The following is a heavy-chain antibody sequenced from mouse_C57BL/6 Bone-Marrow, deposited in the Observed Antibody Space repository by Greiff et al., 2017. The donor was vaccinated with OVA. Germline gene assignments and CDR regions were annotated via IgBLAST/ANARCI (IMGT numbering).Heavy chain of an antibody. CDR2: IYPRSGNT. Sequence: VQLQQSGAELARPGASVKLSCKASGYTFTSYGISWVKQRTGQGLEWIGEIYPRSGNTYYNEKFKGKATLTADKSSSTAYMELRSLTSEDSAVYFCAKPSCDYGSSYPWYFDVWGTGTTVTVSS. V-gene: IGHV1-81*01. CDR3: AKPSCDYGSSYPWYFDV. CDR1: GYTFTSYG. D-gene: IGHD1-1*01. J-gene: IGHJ1*03.